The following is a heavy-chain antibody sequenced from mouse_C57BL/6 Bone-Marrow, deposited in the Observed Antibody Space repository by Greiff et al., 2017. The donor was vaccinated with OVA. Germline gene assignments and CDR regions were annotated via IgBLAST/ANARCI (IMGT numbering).Heavy chain of an antibody. CDR1: GYTFTDYY. D-gene: IGHD1-1*01. CDR3: GYYYGSSYGGLDD. CDR2: INPNNGGT. Sequence: EVQLQQSGPELVKPGASVKISCKASGYTFTDYYMNWVKQSHGKSLEWIGDINPNNGGTSYNQKFKGKATLTVDKSSSTAYMELRSLTSKDAAVYYCGYYYGSSYGGLDDWGQGTTLTVSS. V-gene: IGHV1-26*01. J-gene: IGHJ2*01.